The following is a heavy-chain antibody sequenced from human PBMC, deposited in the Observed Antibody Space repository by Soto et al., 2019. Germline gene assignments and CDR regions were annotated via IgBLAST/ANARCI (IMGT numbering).Heavy chain of an antibody. CDR2: INPNSGGT. D-gene: IGHD5-12*01. J-gene: IGHJ4*02. CDR3: ARDKWLRFSNFDY. V-gene: IGHV1-2*04. Sequence: ASVKVSCKASGYTFTGYYMHWVRQAPGQGLEWMGWINPNSGGTNYAQKFQGWVTMTRDTSISTAYMELSRLRSDDTAVYYCARDKWLRFSNFDYWGQGTLVNDS. CDR1: GYTFTGYY.